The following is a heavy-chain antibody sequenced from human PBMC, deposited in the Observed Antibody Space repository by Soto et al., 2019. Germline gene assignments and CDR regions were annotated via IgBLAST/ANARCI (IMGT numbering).Heavy chain of an antibody. CDR1: GGSVSSNSYY. CDR2: IHYSGST. CDR3: AVTGDLTGHYFDY. Sequence: QLQLQESGPGLVKPSETLSLTCTVSGGSVSSNSYYWGWIRQPPGKGLEWIGCIHYSGSTYYNPSLKSRVTISVDTSKNQFSLKLSSVTAADTAVYYCAVTGDLTGHYFDYWGQGTLVTVSS. D-gene: IGHD7-27*01. V-gene: IGHV4-39*07. J-gene: IGHJ4*02.